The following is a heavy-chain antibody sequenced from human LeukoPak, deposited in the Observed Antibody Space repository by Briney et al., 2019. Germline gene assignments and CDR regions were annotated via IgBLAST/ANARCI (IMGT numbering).Heavy chain of an antibody. CDR3: ARAYRGYSSATGIDS. CDR1: GGTFSGYY. V-gene: IGHV4-34*01. CDR2: VNHRGDT. Sequence: SETLSLTCAVYGGTFSGYYWTWIRQPPGKGLEWIGEVNHRGDTNYSPSSKNRASISADTSKNQFSLKLTSFIAADTAVYYCARAYRGYSSATGIDSWGQGTLVTVSS. J-gene: IGHJ4*02. D-gene: IGHD5-18*01.